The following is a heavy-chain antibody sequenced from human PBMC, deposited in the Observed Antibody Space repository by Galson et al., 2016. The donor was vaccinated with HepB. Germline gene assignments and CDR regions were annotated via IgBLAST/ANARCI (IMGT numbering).Heavy chain of an antibody. J-gene: IGHJ5*02. Sequence: SLRLSCAVSGFSFSTYEMNWFRQAPGRGLEWVSYISRSGSTIYYADSVKGRFTISRGNAKDSLYLQMNSLRAEDTAVYYCAKSRELLSWFDLWGQGTLVTVSS. D-gene: IGHD1-26*01. CDR1: GFSFSTYE. V-gene: IGHV3-48*03. CDR3: AKSRELLSWFDL. CDR2: ISRSGSTI.